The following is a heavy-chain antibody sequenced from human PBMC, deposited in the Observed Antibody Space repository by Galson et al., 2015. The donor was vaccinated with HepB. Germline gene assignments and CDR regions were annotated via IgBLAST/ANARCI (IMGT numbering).Heavy chain of an antibody. V-gene: IGHV3-30*04. CDR2: ISYDGSNK. Sequence: SLRLSCAASGFTFSSYAMHWVRQAPGKGLEWVAVISYDGSNKYYADSVKGRFTISRDNSKNTLYLQMNSLRAEDTAVYYCARSGVQWLRFSYYFDYWGQGTLVTVSS. J-gene: IGHJ4*02. CDR1: GFTFSSYA. CDR3: ARSGVQWLRFSYYFDY. D-gene: IGHD5-12*01.